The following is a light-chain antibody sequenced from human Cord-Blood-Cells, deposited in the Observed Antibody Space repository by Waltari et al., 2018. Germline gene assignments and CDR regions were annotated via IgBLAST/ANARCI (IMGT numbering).Light chain of an antibody. Sequence: QSVLTQPPSASGTPGQRVTISCSGSSSNIGSNTVNWYQQLPGTAPKSLIYSNNPRPSGFPDRFSGSKAGTSASLAISGLQSEDEADYYCAAWDDSLNGLVFGGGTKLTVL. V-gene: IGLV1-44*01. J-gene: IGLJ2*01. CDR1: SSNIGSNT. CDR3: AAWDDSLNGLV. CDR2: SNN.